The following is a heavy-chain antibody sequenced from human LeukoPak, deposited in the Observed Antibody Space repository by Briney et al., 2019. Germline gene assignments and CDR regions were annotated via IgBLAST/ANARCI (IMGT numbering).Heavy chain of an antibody. CDR3: AAKMRLLLWFGELFE. Sequence: SETLSLTCTVSGGSISSSSYYWGWIRQPPGKGLEWIGSIYYSGSTYYNPSLKSRVTISVDTSKNQFSLKLSSVTAADTAVYYCAAKMRLLLWFGELFEWGQGTLVTVSS. D-gene: IGHD3-10*01. CDR1: GGSISSSSYY. V-gene: IGHV4-39*01. J-gene: IGHJ4*02. CDR2: IYYSGST.